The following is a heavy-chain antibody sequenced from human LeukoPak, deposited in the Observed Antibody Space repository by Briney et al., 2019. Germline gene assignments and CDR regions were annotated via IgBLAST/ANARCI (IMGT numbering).Heavy chain of an antibody. CDR3: AVTSTIAVAGYFDY. V-gene: IGHV1-8*01. CDR1: GYTFTSYD. D-gene: IGHD6-19*01. CDR2: MNPNSGNT. J-gene: IGHJ4*02. Sequence: GASVKVSCKASGYTFTSYDINWVRQATGQGLEWMGWMNPNSGNTGYAQKFQGRVTMTRNTSISTAYMELSSLRSEDTAVYYCAVTSTIAVAGYFDYWGQGTLVTVSS.